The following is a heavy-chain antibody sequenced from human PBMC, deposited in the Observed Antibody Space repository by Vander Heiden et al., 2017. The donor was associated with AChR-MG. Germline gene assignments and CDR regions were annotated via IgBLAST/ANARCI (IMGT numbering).Heavy chain of an antibody. V-gene: IGHV1-2*02. CDR2: INPNSGGT. J-gene: IGHJ6*03. CDR3: ARGGEIWFGELFRYYYYYMDV. CDR1: GYTFTGYY. D-gene: IGHD3-10*01. Sequence: QVQLVQSGAEVKKPGASVKVSCKASGYTFTGYYMHWVRQAPGQGLEWMGWINPNSGGTNYAQKFQGRVTMTRDTSISTAYMELSRLRSDDTAVYYCARGGEIWFGELFRYYYYYMDVWGKGTTVTVSS.